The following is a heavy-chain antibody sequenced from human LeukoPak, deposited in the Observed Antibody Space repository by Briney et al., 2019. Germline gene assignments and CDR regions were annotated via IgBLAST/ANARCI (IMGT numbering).Heavy chain of an antibody. CDR1: GGTFSSYA. V-gene: IGHV1-3*03. D-gene: IGHD6-19*01. CDR3: AREYSSGWYSRGYFDY. Sequence: GASVKVSCKASGGTFSSYAISWVRQAPGQRLEWMGWINAGNGNTKYSQEFQGRVTITRDTSASTAYMELSSLRSEDMAVYYCAREYSSGWYSRGYFDYWGQGTLVTVSS. CDR2: INAGNGNT. J-gene: IGHJ4*02.